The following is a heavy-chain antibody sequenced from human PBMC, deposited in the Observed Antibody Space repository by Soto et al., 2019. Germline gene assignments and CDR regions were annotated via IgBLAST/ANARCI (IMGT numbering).Heavy chain of an antibody. V-gene: IGHV3-11*01. CDR3: ARDLASLATIFGVVTGPKYYMDV. D-gene: IGHD3-3*01. J-gene: IGHJ6*03. Sequence: GGSLRLSCVGSGFTFSDYYMSWIRQAPGKGLEWVSYISSSGSTIYYADSVKGRFTISRDNAKNSLYLQMNSLRAEDTAVYYCARDLASLATIFGVVTGPKYYMDVWGKGTTVTVSS. CDR1: GFTFSDYY. CDR2: ISSSGSTI.